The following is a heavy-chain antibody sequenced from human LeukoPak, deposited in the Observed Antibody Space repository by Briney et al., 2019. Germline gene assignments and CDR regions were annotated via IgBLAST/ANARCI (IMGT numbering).Heavy chain of an antibody. CDR1: GGSISSGDYY. CDR2: IYYSGST. Sequence: SETLSLTCTVSGGSISSGDYYWSWIRQPPGKGLEWIGYIYYSGSTYYNPSLKSRVTISVDTSENQFSLKLSSVTAADTAVYYCASVVVAAMKDQGVGDYWGQGTLVTASS. D-gene: IGHD2-15*01. J-gene: IGHJ4*02. V-gene: IGHV4-30-4*01. CDR3: ASVVVAAMKDQGVGDY.